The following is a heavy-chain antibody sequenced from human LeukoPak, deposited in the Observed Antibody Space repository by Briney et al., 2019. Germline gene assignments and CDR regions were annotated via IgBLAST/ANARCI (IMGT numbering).Heavy chain of an antibody. CDR3: AGPDGYKDY. J-gene: IGHJ4*02. CDR2: IYTSGST. CDR1: GGSISSGSYY. V-gene: IGHV4-61*02. Sequence: SETLSLTCTVSGGSISSGSYYWSWIRQPAGKGLEWIGRIYTSGSTYYNPSLKSRVTISVDTSKNQFSLKLSSVTAADTAVYYCAGPDGYKDYWGQGTLVTVSS. D-gene: IGHD5-24*01.